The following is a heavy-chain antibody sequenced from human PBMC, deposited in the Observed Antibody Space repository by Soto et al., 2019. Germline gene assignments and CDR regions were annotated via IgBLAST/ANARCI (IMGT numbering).Heavy chain of an antibody. D-gene: IGHD3-10*01. Sequence: QVQLVESGGGVVQPGRSLRLSCAASGFIFSSYAMHWVRQAPGKGLEWVAVISYDGGNEYNADSVRGRFTISRDNSKNPLYLQMNSLRAEDTAVYYCARGNDYGSGNYYNVDYWGQGTLVTVSS. CDR2: ISYDGGNE. CDR3: ARGNDYGSGNYYNVDY. V-gene: IGHV3-30-3*01. J-gene: IGHJ4*02. CDR1: GFIFSSYA.